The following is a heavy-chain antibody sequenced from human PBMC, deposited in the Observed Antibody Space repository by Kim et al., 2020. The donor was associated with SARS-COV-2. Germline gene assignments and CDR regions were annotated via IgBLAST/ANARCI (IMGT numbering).Heavy chain of an antibody. CDR2: IRSKANSYAT. V-gene: IGHV3-73*01. Sequence: GGSLRLSCAASGFTFSGSVMHWVRQASGKGLEWVGRIRSKANSYATAYAASVKGRFAISRDDTKNTAYLQMNSLKTEDTAVYYCISSAQQPIDYWGQGTLVTVSS. J-gene: IGHJ4*02. D-gene: IGHD1-1*01. CDR1: GFTFSGSV. CDR3: ISSAQQPIDY.